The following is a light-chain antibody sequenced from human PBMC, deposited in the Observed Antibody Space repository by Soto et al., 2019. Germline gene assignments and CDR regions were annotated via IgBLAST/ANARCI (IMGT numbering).Light chain of an antibody. Sequence: DTQLTQSPSSLSASVVDRVTIISRASQNISDYVNWYQQKPGKAPKLLIYDASKLETGVPSRFSGSGSGTDFTFTISSLQPEDSATYYCHQYFNPRTFGGGTKVDIK. CDR2: DAS. V-gene: IGKV1-33*01. J-gene: IGKJ4*01. CDR1: QNISDY. CDR3: HQYFNPRT.